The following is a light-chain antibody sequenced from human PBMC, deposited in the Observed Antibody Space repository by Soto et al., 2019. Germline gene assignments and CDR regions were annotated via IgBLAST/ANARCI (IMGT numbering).Light chain of an antibody. CDR1: EGISSW. Sequence: DIQMTQSPSTLSASVGDRVTITCRASEGISSWLAWYQQKPGKAPKLLIYDASTLEAGVPSRFSGSGSGTEFTLTISSLHPDDFATYYCQQYNTYWTFGQGTKVEIK. V-gene: IGKV1-5*01. CDR2: DAS. CDR3: QQYNTYWT. J-gene: IGKJ1*01.